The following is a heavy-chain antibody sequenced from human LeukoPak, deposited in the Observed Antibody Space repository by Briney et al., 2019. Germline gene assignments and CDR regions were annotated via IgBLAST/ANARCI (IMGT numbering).Heavy chain of an antibody. CDR3: ARSIYYYDSRGFDP. J-gene: IGHJ5*02. Sequence: ASVKVSCKASGYTFSSYGISWVRQAPGQGLEWMGWISAYSGNTHYAQKFQGRVTMTTDTSTTTAYMELRGLRSDDTAVYYCARSIYYYDSRGFDPWGQGTLVTVSS. D-gene: IGHD3-22*01. CDR2: ISAYSGNT. CDR1: GYTFSSYG. V-gene: IGHV1-18*01.